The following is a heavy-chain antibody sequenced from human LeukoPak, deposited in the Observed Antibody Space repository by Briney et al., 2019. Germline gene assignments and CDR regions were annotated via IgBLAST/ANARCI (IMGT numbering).Heavy chain of an antibody. CDR3: ARDLTSGDL. Sequence: PGGSLRLSCAASGXTFSYYWVSWVRQAPGKGLEWVANIKEDGSEEYYVDSVKGRFTISRDNAKNSLYLQMNSLRAEDTAVYYCARDLTSGDLWGQGTLVTVSS. D-gene: IGHD2-8*01. J-gene: IGHJ5*02. V-gene: IGHV3-7*05. CDR1: GXTFSYYW. CDR2: IKEDGSEE.